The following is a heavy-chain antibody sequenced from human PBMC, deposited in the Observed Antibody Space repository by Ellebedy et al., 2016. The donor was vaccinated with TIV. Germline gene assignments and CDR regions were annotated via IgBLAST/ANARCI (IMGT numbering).Heavy chain of an antibody. CDR1: GGTFSRYT. CDR3: ASVPSAGADF. J-gene: IGHJ4*02. CDR2: LDARAGST. Sequence: ASVKVSCKASGGTFSRYTISWVRQAPGQGLEWMGVLDARAGSTTYAETLQGRISMTRDMSTRTVYMELSGLTSDDTAVYYCASVPSAGADFWGQGTLVSVSS. V-gene: IGHV1-46*01. D-gene: IGHD4-17*01.